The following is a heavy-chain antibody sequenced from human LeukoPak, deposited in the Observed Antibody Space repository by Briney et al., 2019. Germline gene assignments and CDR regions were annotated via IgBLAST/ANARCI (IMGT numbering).Heavy chain of an antibody. D-gene: IGHD6-13*01. J-gene: IGHJ4*02. Sequence: ASVKVSCKASGYTFTSYGIIWVRQAPGQGLEWMGWISAYNGNTNYAQKLQGRVTMTTDTSTSTAYMELRSLRSDDTAVYYCARDQYSSSWYLSYYFDYWGQGTLVTVSS. V-gene: IGHV1-18*01. CDR2: ISAYNGNT. CDR3: ARDQYSSSWYLSYYFDY. CDR1: GYTFTSYG.